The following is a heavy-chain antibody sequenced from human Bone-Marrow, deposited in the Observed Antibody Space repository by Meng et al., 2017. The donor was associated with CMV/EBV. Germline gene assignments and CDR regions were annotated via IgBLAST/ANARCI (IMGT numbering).Heavy chain of an antibody. V-gene: IGHV3-30*19. CDR3: ARDQVGGSGFRYYYYGMDG. CDR2: ISYDGSNK. D-gene: IGHD6-19*01. J-gene: IGHJ6*02. CDR1: GFTFSTYG. Sequence: GESLKISCVASGFTFSTYGLHWVRQAPGKGLEWVAVISYDGSNKYYADSVKGRFTISRDNSKNTLYLQMNSLRAEDTAVYYCARDQVGGSGFRYYYYGMDGWGQGTTVTVSS.